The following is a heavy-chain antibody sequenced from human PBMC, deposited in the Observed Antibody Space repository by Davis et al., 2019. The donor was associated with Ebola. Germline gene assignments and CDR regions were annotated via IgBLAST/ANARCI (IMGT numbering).Heavy chain of an antibody. CDR2: INHSGST. CDR1: GGSFSGYY. Sequence: MPSETLSLTCAVYGGSFSGYYWSWIRQPPGKGLEWIGEINHSGSTNYNPSLKSRVTISVDTSKSQFSLKLSSVTAADTAVYYCARGRSAGIDYWGQGTLVTVSS. V-gene: IGHV4-34*01. J-gene: IGHJ4*02. CDR3: ARGRSAGIDY.